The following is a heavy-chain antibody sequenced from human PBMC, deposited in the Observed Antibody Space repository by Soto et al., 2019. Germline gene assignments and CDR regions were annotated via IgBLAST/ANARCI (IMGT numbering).Heavy chain of an antibody. CDR3: ARARCSGGSWRDAFDI. CDR2: INNDGSDT. J-gene: IGHJ3*02. CDR1: GFTFSTYW. D-gene: IGHD2-15*01. Sequence: EVQLVESGGGLVQPGESLRLSCAASGFTFSTYWMHWVRQAPGKGLVWVSRINNDGSDTSYADSVKGRFTISRDNATNTLYLQMNSLRAEDTAVYYCARARCSGGSWRDAFDIWGLGTMVTVSS. V-gene: IGHV3-74*01.